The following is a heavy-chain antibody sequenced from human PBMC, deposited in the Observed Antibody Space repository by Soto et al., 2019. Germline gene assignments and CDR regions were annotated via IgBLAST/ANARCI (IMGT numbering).Heavy chain of an antibody. CDR1: GYIFTRYA. J-gene: IGHJ2*01. CDR3: ARDQDYYDSSGYYNWYFDL. D-gene: IGHD3-22*01. CDR2: ISAHSGNT. V-gene: IGHV1-18*01. Sequence: QVQLVQSGAEMKKPGASVMVSCKASGYIFTRYAISWVRQAPGQGLEWMGCISAHSGNTKYAQKLQGRVTMSTDTSTSTAYMELRSLRSDDTAVYYCARDQDYYDSSGYYNWYFDLWGRGTLVTVSS.